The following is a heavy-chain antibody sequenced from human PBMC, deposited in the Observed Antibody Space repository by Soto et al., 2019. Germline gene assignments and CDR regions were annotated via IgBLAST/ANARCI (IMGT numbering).Heavy chain of an antibody. V-gene: IGHV4-31*03. CDR3: VRGPDPYKCGF. Sequence: QVQLQESGPGLVKPSQTLSLTCTVSGASVSSGLYFWNWIRQLPGKGLQWLGHVHPNGNSYYNPSLQSRFTMSMDTSNNQVSLQLNSVTVADTAVYYCVRGPDPYKCGFWGQGALVTVSS. J-gene: IGHJ4*02. CDR2: VHPNGNS. D-gene: IGHD6-25*01. CDR1: GASVSSGLYF.